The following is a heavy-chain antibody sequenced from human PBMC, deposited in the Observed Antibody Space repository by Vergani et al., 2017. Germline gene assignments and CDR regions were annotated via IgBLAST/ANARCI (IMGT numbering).Heavy chain of an antibody. D-gene: IGHD3-22*01. CDR2: ISSSSSYI. V-gene: IGHV3-21*04. CDR3: ATDTPHYYDSSGYAWGY. CDR1: GFTFSSYS. J-gene: IGHJ4*02. Sequence: EVQLVESGGGLVKPGGSLRLSCAASGFTFSSYSMNWVRQAPGKGLEWVSSISSSSSYIYYADSVKGRFTISRDNAKNSLYLQMNSLRAEDTAVYYCATDTPHYYDSSGYAWGYWGQGTLVTVSS.